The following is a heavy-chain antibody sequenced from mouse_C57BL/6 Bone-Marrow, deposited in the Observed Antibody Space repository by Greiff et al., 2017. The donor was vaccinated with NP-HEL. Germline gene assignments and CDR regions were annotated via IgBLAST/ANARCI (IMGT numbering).Heavy chain of an antibody. J-gene: IGHJ4*01. CDR3: ARAEVVANYAMDY. D-gene: IGHD1-1*01. CDR2: ISDGGSYT. Sequence: EVMLVESGGGLVKPGGSLKLSCAASGFTFSSYAMSWVRQTPAKRLEWVATISDGGSYTYYPDNVKGRFTISRDNAKNNLYLQMSHLKSEDTAMYYCARAEVVANYAMDYWGQGTSVTVSS. CDR1: GFTFSSYA. V-gene: IGHV5-4*03.